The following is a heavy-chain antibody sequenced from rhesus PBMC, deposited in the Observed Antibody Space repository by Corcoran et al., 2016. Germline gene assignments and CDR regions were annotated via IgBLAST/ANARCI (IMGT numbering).Heavy chain of an antibody. D-gene: IGHD6-31*01. CDR3: AREGVGAAAGPFDY. CDR1: GGSINSNY. Sequence: QVQLQESGPGLVKPSETLSLTCAVSGGSINSNYWSWIRQSPGKGLEWIGHIYDSSGGPYYHPSLKSRVTISTDTSKNQFSLKLSSVTAADTALYYCAREGVGAAAGPFDYWGQGVLVTVSS. CDR2: IYDSSGGP. V-gene: IGHV4-160*01. J-gene: IGHJ4*01.